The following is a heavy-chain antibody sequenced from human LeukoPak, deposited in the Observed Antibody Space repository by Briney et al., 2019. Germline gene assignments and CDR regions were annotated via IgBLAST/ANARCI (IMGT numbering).Heavy chain of an antibody. D-gene: IGHD2-21*02. CDR1: GGSISSYY. CDR2: IYYSGST. V-gene: IGHV4-59*08. CDR3: ASSGEYCGGDCPIDY. Sequence: SETLSLTCTVSGGSISSYYWSWIRQPPGEGLEWIGYIYYSGSTNYNPSLKSRVTISVDTSKNQFSLKLSSVTAADTAVYYCASSGEYCGGDCPIDYWGQGTLVTVSS. J-gene: IGHJ4*02.